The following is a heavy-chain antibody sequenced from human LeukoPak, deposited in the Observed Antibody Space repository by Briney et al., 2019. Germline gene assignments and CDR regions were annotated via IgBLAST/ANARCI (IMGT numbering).Heavy chain of an antibody. Sequence: GGSLRLSCAASGFTFSSYGMHWVRQAPGKGLEWVAVISYDGSNKYYADSVKGRFTISRDNSKDTLYLQMNSLRAEDTAVYYCAKSDTAMVRRIYYFDYRGQGTLVTVSS. D-gene: IGHD5-18*01. CDR1: GFTFSSYG. J-gene: IGHJ4*02. V-gene: IGHV3-30*18. CDR2: ISYDGSNK. CDR3: AKSDTAMVRRIYYFDY.